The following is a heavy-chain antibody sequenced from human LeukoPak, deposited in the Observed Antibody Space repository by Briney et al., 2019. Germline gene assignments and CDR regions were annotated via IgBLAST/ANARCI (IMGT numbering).Heavy chain of an antibody. CDR3: ARDLNTNWFDP. V-gene: IGHV4-31*03. CDR1: GGSISSGGYY. CDR2: IYYSGST. Sequence: PSETLSLTCTVSGGSISSGGYYWSWIRHHPGKGLEWIGCIYYSGSTYYNPSLKSRVTISVDTSKNQFSLKLSSVTAADTAVYYCARDLNTNWFDPWGQGTLVTVSS. J-gene: IGHJ5*02.